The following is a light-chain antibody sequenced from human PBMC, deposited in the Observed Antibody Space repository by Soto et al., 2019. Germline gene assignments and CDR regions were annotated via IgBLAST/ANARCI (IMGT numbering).Light chain of an antibody. CDR1: QSVSSSS. CDR3: QHYGTSPRT. V-gene: IGKV3-20*01. CDR2: GTS. J-gene: IGKJ1*01. Sequence: EIVLTQSPGTLSLSPGERATLSCRTSQSVSSSSLAWYQQKPGQAPRLLIYGTSNRATGIPDRFSGSGSGTDFTLTISRLQPEDLALYYCQHYGTSPRTFGQGTKVEIK.